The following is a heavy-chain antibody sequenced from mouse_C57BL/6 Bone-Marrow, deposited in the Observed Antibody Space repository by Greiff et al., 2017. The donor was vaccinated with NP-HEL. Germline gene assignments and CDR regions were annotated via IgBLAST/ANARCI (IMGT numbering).Heavy chain of an antibody. CDR3: VRHYSNYVDYAMDY. V-gene: IGHV10-1*01. D-gene: IGHD2-5*01. Sequence: EVMLVESGGGLVQPKGSLKLSCAASGFSFNTYAMNWVRQAPGKGLEWVARIRSKSNNYATYYADSVKDRFTISRDDSESMLYLQMNNLKTEDTAMYYCVRHYSNYVDYAMDYWGQGTSVTVSS. J-gene: IGHJ4*01. CDR2: IRSKSNNYAT. CDR1: GFSFNTYA.